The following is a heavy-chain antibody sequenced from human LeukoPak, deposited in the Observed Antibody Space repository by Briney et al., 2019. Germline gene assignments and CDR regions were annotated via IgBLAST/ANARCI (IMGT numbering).Heavy chain of an antibody. J-gene: IGHJ2*01. Sequence: GGSLRLSCAASGFTFSNYAMTWVRQTPGKGLEWVSIVTGSGISTYYADSVKGRFTISRDNSKNTLYLQMNSLRAEDTAVYYCARAQSGYSYGYLDWYFDLWGRGTLVTVSS. D-gene: IGHD5-18*01. V-gene: IGHV3-23*01. CDR3: ARAQSGYSYGYLDWYFDL. CDR2: VTGSGIST. CDR1: GFTFSNYA.